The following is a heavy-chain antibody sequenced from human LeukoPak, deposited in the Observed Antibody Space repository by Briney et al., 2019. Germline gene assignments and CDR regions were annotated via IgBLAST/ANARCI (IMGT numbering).Heavy chain of an antibody. Sequence: ASVKVSCKASGYTFTSYGISWVRQAPGQGLEWMGWISAYNGNINYAQKLQGRVTMTTDTSTSTAYMELRSLRSDDTAVYYCARDLLYSGSYFGPAPPYVWGQGTLVTVSS. V-gene: IGHV1-18*01. CDR3: ARDLLYSGSYFGPAPPYV. CDR1: GYTFTSYG. CDR2: ISAYNGNI. D-gene: IGHD1-26*01. J-gene: IGHJ4*02.